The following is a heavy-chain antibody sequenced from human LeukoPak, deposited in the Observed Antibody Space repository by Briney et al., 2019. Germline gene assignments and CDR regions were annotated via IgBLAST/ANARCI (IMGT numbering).Heavy chain of an antibody. CDR2: IYYSGST. J-gene: IGHJ2*01. Sequence: SQTLSLTCTVSGGSISSGGYYWSWIRQHPGKGLEWIGYIYYSGSTYYNPSLKSRVTISVETSKNQFSLKLSSVTAADTAVYYCARYYYGSGSYYHFYFDLWGRGTLVTVSS. CDR3: ARYYYGSGSYYHFYFDL. V-gene: IGHV4-31*03. CDR1: GGSISSGGYY. D-gene: IGHD3-10*01.